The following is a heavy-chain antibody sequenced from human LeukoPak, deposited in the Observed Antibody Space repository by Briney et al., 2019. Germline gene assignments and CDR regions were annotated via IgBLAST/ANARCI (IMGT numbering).Heavy chain of an antibody. Sequence: SETLSLTCTVSGGSISCSSYYWGWIRQPPGKGLECIGSIYYSGSTYYNPSLKSRVTISVDTSKNQFSLKLSSVTAADTAVYYCARPTVPAAPDAFDIWGQGTMVTVSS. CDR3: ARPTVPAAPDAFDI. D-gene: IGHD2-2*01. CDR1: GGSISCSSYY. V-gene: IGHV4-39*01. CDR2: IYYSGST. J-gene: IGHJ3*02.